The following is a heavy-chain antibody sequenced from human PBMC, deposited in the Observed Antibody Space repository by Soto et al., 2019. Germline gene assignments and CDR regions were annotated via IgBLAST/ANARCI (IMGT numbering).Heavy chain of an antibody. CDR2: ILVDGRT. CDR3: AKATATGGGAFDI. Sequence: TWWSLRLSCASSVFICSSYDMSWVRQSPGKGLEWVSTILVDGRTFYVDSVKGRFTISRDSSQNTVYLQMNSLTAGDTALYSCAKATATGGGAFDICGQGTLVTVSS. J-gene: IGHJ3*02. D-gene: IGHD2-8*02. V-gene: IGHV3-23*01. CDR1: VFICSSYD.